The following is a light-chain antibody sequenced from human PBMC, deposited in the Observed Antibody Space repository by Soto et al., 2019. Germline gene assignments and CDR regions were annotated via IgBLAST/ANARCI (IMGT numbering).Light chain of an antibody. Sequence: EIVMTQSPATLSVSPGERATLSCRASQSVSSNLAWYQQKPGQAPRLLIYGASTRATGIPARFSGSGSGTEFTLTISRLEPEDFTVYYCHHYETFGQGTKVAIK. CDR3: HHYET. CDR2: GAS. V-gene: IGKV3-15*01. CDR1: QSVSSN. J-gene: IGKJ1*01.